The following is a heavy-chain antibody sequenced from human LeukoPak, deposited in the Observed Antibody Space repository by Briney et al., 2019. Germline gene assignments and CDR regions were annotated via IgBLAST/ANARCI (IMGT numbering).Heavy chain of an antibody. CDR2: INPNSGGT. V-gene: IGHV1-2*02. CDR1: GYTFTGYY. Sequence: ASVKVSCKASGYTFTGYYMHWVRQAPGQGLEWMGCINPNSGGTNYAQKFQGRVTMTRDTSISTAYMELSRLRSDDTAVYYCAREAYSNYGGYYYYYMDVWGKGTTVTVSS. D-gene: IGHD4-11*01. J-gene: IGHJ6*03. CDR3: AREAYSNYGGYYYYYMDV.